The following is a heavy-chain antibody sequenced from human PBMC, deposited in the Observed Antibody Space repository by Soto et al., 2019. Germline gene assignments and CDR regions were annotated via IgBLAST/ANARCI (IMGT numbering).Heavy chain of an antibody. CDR2: IYSSGST. Sequence: QVQLLESGPGLVKPSETLSLTCTVSGGSISSYYWSWIRQPPGKGLEWIGYIYSSGSTNYNPSLKSRVTTSGDTTRNQFSRKLSSVTAADTAVYYCARRYGGGFDCWGQGTLVTVSS. CDR1: GGSISSYY. D-gene: IGHD3-10*01. V-gene: IGHV4-59*08. CDR3: ARRYGGGFDC. J-gene: IGHJ4*02.